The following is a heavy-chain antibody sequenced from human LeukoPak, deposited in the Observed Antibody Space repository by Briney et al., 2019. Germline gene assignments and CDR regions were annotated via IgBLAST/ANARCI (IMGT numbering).Heavy chain of an antibody. V-gene: IGHV3-30*18. CDR1: GFTFSSYA. CDR3: AKDQRYYYGMDV. Sequence: GGSLRLSCAASGFTFSSYAMSWVRQAPGKGLEWVAVISYDGSNKYYADSVKGRFTISRDNSKNTLYLQMNSLRAEDTAVYYCAKDQRYYYGMDVWGQGTTVTVSS. J-gene: IGHJ6*02. CDR2: ISYDGSNK.